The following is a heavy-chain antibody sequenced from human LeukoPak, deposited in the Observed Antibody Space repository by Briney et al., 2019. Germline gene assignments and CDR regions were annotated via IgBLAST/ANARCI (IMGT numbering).Heavy chain of an antibody. CDR3: ASDIGYYYGSGSYYGPNWFDP. Sequence: GASVKVSCKASGYTSTSYYMHWVRQAPGQGLEWMGLINPTGGSTGYAQKFQGRVTMTTDTSTSTAYMELRSLRSDDTAVYYCASDIGYYYGSGSYYGPNWFDPWGQGTLVTVSS. J-gene: IGHJ5*02. V-gene: IGHV1-46*01. CDR1: GYTSTSYY. CDR2: INPTGGST. D-gene: IGHD3-10*01.